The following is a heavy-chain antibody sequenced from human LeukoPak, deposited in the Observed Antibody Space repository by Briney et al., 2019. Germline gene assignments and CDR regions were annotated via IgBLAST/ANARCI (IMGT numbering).Heavy chain of an antibody. D-gene: IGHD5-18*01. J-gene: IGHJ4*02. V-gene: IGHV3-43*01. CDR3: AKGRGTGYRYGPIEN. CDR1: GFYFEDYT. Sequence: GGSLRLSCAASGFYFEDYTMYWVRQVPAQGLEWVSIISMDGTNTYYAESVKGRFTISRDNSKNSLSLQMNSLRTEDTALYYCAKGRGTGYRYGPIENWGQGTLVTVSS. CDR2: ISMDGTNT.